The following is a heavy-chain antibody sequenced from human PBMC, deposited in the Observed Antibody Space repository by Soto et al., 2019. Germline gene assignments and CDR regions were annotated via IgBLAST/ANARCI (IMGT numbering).Heavy chain of an antibody. V-gene: IGHV3-30-3*01. Sequence: GGSLRLSCAASGFTFRSYAMHWVRQAPGKGLEWVAVISYDGSNKYYADSVKGRFTISRDNSKNTLYLQMSSLRAEDTAVYYCAKDTRTIAVAGYFDYWGQGTLVTVSS. CDR2: ISYDGSNK. D-gene: IGHD6-19*01. CDR3: AKDTRTIAVAGYFDY. CDR1: GFTFRSYA. J-gene: IGHJ4*02.